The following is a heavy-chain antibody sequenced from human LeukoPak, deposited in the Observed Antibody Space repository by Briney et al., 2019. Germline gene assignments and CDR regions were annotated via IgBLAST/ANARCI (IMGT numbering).Heavy chain of an antibody. Sequence: SRTLSLTCVVSGDSVSSKNGAWNWLRQSPSRGLEWLGRTDYRSKWYNDYAESMEGRMTISQDTSKNQYTLHLNSVTPDDTAVYCGARDFGTTGWHTFDYWGQGTLVTVSS. CDR3: ARDFGTTGWHTFDY. CDR1: GDSVSSKNGA. J-gene: IGHJ4*02. V-gene: IGHV6-1*01. D-gene: IGHD6-19*01. CDR2: TDYRSKWYN.